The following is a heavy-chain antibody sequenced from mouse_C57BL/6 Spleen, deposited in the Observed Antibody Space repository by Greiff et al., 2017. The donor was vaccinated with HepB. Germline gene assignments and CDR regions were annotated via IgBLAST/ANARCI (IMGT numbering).Heavy chain of an antibody. V-gene: IGHV1-63*01. D-gene: IGHD2-3*01. CDR2: IYPGGGYT. J-gene: IGHJ3*01. Sequence: QVQLQQPGAELVKPGASVKMSCKASGYTFTNYWIGWAKQRPGHGLEWIGDIYPGGGYTNYNEKFKGKATLTADKSSSTAYMQFSSLTSEDSAIYSCARGDGYYDGWFAYWGQGTLVTVAA. CDR3: ARGDGYYDGWFAY. CDR1: GYTFTNYW.